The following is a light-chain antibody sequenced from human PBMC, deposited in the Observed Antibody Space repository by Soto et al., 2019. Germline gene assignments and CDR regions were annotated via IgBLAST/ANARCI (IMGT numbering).Light chain of an antibody. V-gene: IGKV1-5*03. Sequence: DIQMTQSPSTLSASVGHRVTITCRASQSISTSLAWYQQKPGKAPKLLIYKAPSLKSGVPSRFSGSGTGTELPLAISSLQPDDFATYYCQQYNSLSSVGKGTKLEIK. CDR2: KAP. J-gene: IGKJ2*01. CDR3: QQYNSLSS. CDR1: QSISTS.